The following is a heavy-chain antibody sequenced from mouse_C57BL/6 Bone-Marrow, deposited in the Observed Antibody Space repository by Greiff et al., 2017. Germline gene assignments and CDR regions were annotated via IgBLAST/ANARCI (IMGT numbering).Heavy chain of an antibody. V-gene: IGHV5-17*01. CDR1: GFTFSDYG. CDR2: ISSGSSTI. J-gene: IGHJ2*01. D-gene: IGHD1-1*01. Sequence: EVMLVESGGGLVKPGGSLKLSCAASGFTFSDYGMHWVRQAPEKGLEWVAYISSGSSTIYYADTVKGRFTISRDNAKTTLFLQMTSLRSEDTAMYYCARHPYYGSSYGYFDYWGQGTTLTVSS. CDR3: ARHPYYGSSYGYFDY.